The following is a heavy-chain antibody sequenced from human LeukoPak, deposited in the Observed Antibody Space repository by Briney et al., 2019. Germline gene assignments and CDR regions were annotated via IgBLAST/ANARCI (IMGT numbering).Heavy chain of an antibody. CDR1: GFTFSSYG. J-gene: IGHJ4*02. CDR3: ARYWNDRYFDY. Sequence: PGGSLRLSCAASGFTFSSYGMHWVRQAPGKGLEWVAVISYDGSNKYYADFVKGRFTISRDNPKNTLYLQMNSLRAEDTAVYYCARYWNDRYFDYWGRGTLVTVSS. V-gene: IGHV3-30*03. D-gene: IGHD1-1*01. CDR2: ISYDGSNK.